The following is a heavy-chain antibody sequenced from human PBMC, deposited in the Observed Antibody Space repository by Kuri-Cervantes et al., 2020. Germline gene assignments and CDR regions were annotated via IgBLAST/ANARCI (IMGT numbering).Heavy chain of an antibody. CDR2: ISGSGGST. CDR3: ARANGIATNKNWFDP. V-gene: IGHV3-23*01. J-gene: IGHJ5*02. Sequence: GGSLRLSCAASGFTFSSYAMSWVRQAPGKGLEWVSAISGSGGSTYYADSVKGRFTISRDNSKNTLYLQMNSLRAEDTAVYYCARANGIATNKNWFDPWGQGTLVTVSS. D-gene: IGHD6-13*01. CDR1: GFTFSSYA.